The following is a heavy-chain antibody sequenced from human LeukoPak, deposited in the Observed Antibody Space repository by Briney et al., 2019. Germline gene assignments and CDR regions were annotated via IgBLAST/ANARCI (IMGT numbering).Heavy chain of an antibody. V-gene: IGHV3-7*01. CDR2: IKQDGSEK. CDR1: GFIFNNYW. J-gene: IGHJ4*02. Sequence: GGSLRLSCAASGFIFNNYWISWVRQAPGEGLEWVANIKQDGSEKYYVDSVKGRFTISRDNAKNSLYLQMNSLRAEDTAVCYCARQRRYCSGDNCYQRTFDYWGQGTLVTVSS. D-gene: IGHD2-15*01. CDR3: ARQRRYCSGDNCYQRTFDY.